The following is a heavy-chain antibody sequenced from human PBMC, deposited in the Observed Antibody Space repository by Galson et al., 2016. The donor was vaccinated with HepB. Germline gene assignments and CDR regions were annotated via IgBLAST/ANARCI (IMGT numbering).Heavy chain of an antibody. J-gene: IGHJ3*02. D-gene: IGHD3-22*01. CDR1: GFSFDDYA. V-gene: IGHV3-9*01. CDR2: ITWSSGNI. Sequence: SLRLSCAGSGFSFDDYAMHWVRQAPGKGLEWVSGITWSSGNIAYADSVKGRFTISRDNAENSLYLQMNSVRPEDTALYYCAKVMRGYYDSTGYYPNYGFDIWGQGTMVTVSS. CDR3: AKVMRGYYDSTGYYPNYGFDI.